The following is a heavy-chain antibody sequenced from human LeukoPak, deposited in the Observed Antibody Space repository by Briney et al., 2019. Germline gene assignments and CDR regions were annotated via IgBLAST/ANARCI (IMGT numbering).Heavy chain of an antibody. Sequence: GGSLRLSCAASGFTFSSYGMHWVRQAPDKGLEWVAVISYDGSNKYYADSVKGRFTISRDNSKNTLYLQMNSLRAEDTAVYYCAKGITSQYQPLYYFDYWGQGTLVTVSS. CDR2: ISYDGSNK. CDR1: GFTFSSYG. D-gene: IGHD2-2*01. J-gene: IGHJ4*02. CDR3: AKGITSQYQPLYYFDY. V-gene: IGHV3-30*18.